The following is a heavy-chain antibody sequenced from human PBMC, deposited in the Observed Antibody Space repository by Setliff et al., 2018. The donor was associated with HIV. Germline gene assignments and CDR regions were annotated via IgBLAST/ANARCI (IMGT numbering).Heavy chain of an antibody. V-gene: IGHV3-23*01. Sequence: GGSLRLSCAASGFSFSNYAMTWVRQAPGKGLEWVSTINSAERTFYAKSVKGRFTISRDNSKSTLYLQVSSLRAEDTAVYYYARVHRGGVDRQRWRSFDYWGQGTLVTVSS. CDR1: GFSFSNYA. CDR2: INSAERT. CDR3: ARVHRGGVDRQRWRSFDY. J-gene: IGHJ4*02. D-gene: IGHD4-17*01.